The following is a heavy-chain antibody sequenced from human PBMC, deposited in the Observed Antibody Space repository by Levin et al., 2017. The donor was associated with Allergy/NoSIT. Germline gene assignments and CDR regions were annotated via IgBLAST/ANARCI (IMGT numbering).Heavy chain of an antibody. V-gene: IGHV3-23*01. CDR2: ISGSGGST. J-gene: IGHJ6*02. CDR1: GFTFSSYA. Sequence: GGSLRLSCAASGFTFSSYAMSWVRQAPGQGLEWVSAISGSGGSTYYADSVKGRFTISRDNSKNTLYLQMNSLGAEDTAVYYCAKALETSLWFGEFWDLSGMDVWGQGTTVTVSS. D-gene: IGHD3-10*01. CDR3: AKALETSLWFGEFWDLSGMDV.